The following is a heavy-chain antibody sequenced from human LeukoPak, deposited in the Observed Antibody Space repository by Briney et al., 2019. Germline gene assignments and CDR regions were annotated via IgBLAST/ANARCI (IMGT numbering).Heavy chain of an antibody. CDR1: GYTFTGYY. V-gene: IGHV1-2*02. Sequence: ASVEVSCKASGYTFTGYYMHWVRQAPGQGLEWMGWINPNSGGTNYAQKFQGRVTMTRDTSISTAYMELSRLRSDDTAVYYCARGDSSSSSQDYYYYYMDVWGKGTTVTVSS. CDR2: INPNSGGT. J-gene: IGHJ6*03. D-gene: IGHD6-6*01. CDR3: ARGDSSSSSQDYYYYYMDV.